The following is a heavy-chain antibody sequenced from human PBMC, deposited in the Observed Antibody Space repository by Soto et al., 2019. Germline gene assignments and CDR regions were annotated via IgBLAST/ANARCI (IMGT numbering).Heavy chain of an antibody. CDR3: ARDPLSSFAMDV. CDR1: GYTFSGYY. J-gene: IGHJ6*02. D-gene: IGHD3-10*02. V-gene: IGHV1-2*02. Sequence: ASVKVSCKASGYTFSGYYIHWVRQAPGQGLEWMGWINPNSGDTNYAQKFQGRVTMTRGTSITTAYMELTSLESDDTAVYYCARDPLSSFAMDVWGQGTTVTVSS. CDR2: INPNSGDT.